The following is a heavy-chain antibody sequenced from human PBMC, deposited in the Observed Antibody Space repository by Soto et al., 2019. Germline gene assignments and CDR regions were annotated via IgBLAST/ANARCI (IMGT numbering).Heavy chain of an antibody. CDR3: ARVRRAYSSYTHTYSYSGMDV. Sequence: QVQLQQWGAGLLKPSETLSLTCAVYGGSFSGYYWSWIRQPPGKGLEWIGEINHSGSTNYNPSLESRVSISVDTSKNQFSLNLSSLTAADTAVYFCARVRRAYSSYTHTYSYSGMDVWGQGTTVAVSS. CDR1: GGSFSGYY. CDR2: INHSGST. D-gene: IGHD4-4*01. J-gene: IGHJ6*02. V-gene: IGHV4-34*01.